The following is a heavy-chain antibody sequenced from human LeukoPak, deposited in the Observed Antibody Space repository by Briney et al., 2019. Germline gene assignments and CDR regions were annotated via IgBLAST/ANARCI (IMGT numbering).Heavy chain of an antibody. CDR1: GFTFSSYS. V-gene: IGHV3-21*01. CDR2: ISSSSSYI. CDR3: ARDRAAAGVPPRRRFDP. Sequence: GGSLRLSCAASGFTFSSYSVNWVRQAPGKGLEWVSSISSSSSYIYYADSVKGRFTISRDNAKNSLYLQMNSLRAEDTAVYYCARDRAAAGVPPRRRFDPWGQGTLVTVSS. D-gene: IGHD6-13*01. J-gene: IGHJ5*02.